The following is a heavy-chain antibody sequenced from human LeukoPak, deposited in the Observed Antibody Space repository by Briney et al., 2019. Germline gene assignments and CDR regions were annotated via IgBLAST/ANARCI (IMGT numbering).Heavy chain of an antibody. CDR2: INHSGNT. Sequence: PSETLSLTCAVYGGSFSGYYWSWIRQPPGKGLEWIGEINHSGNTKYNPSLKSRVTISVDTSKNQFSLELSSVTAADTAVYYCAFLVVPAPIDYMDVWGKGTTVTVSS. CDR3: AFLVVPAPIDYMDV. J-gene: IGHJ6*03. V-gene: IGHV4-34*01. D-gene: IGHD2-2*01. CDR1: GGSFSGYY.